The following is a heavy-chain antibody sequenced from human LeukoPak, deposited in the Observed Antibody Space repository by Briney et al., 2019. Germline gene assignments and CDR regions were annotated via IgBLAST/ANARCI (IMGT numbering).Heavy chain of an antibody. D-gene: IGHD6-19*01. CDR2: FDPEDGET. Sequence: ASVKVSCKVSGYTLTELSMHWVRQAPGKGLEWMGGFDPEDGETIYAQKFQGRVTMTEDTTTDTAYMELSSLRSEDTAVYYCATDGPRGWSFDYWGQGTLVTVSS. CDR3: ATDGPRGWSFDY. CDR1: GYTLTELS. V-gene: IGHV1-24*01. J-gene: IGHJ4*02.